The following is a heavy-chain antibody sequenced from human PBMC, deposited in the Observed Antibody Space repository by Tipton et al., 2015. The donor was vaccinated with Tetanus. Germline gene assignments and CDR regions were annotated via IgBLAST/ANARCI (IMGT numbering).Heavy chain of an antibody. CDR2: INHSGST. V-gene: IGHV4-34*01. CDR1: GGSFSGYY. Sequence: TLSLTCAVYGGSFSGYYWSWIRQPPGKGLEWIGEINHSGSTNYTPSLKSRVTISVDTSKNQFSLKLSSVTAADTAVYYCARGFGLLEWLYYYGMDVWGQGTTVTVSS. D-gene: IGHD3-3*01. CDR3: ARGFGLLEWLYYYGMDV. J-gene: IGHJ6*02.